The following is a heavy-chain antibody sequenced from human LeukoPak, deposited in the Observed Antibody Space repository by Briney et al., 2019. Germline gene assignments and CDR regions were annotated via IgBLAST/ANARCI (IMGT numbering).Heavy chain of an antibody. CDR2: IDGSGTNT. V-gene: IGHV3-23*01. CDR3: AKRSARPKPFDC. CDR1: GFTFSTYG. J-gene: IGHJ4*02. Sequence: QPGGSLRLSYAGSGFTFSTYGMSWVRQAPGKGLEWVSAIDGSGTNTLYADSVKGRFTISRDNFKNTAYLQMSSLRAADTAIYYCAKRSARPKPFDCWAQGTLVTVSS. D-gene: IGHD6-25*01.